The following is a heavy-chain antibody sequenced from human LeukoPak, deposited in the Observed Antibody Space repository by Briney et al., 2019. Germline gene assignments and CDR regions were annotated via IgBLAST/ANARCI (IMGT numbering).Heavy chain of an antibody. Sequence: GGSLRLSCAASGFTFSSYSMNWVRQAPGKGLEWVSSISSSSYIYYADSVKRRFTISRDNAKNSLYLQMNSLRAEDTAVYYCASKGPGKYQLSRDGYFDYWGQGTLVTVSS. CDR2: ISSSSYI. CDR1: GFTFSSYS. CDR3: ASKGPGKYQLSRDGYFDY. V-gene: IGHV3-21*01. J-gene: IGHJ4*02. D-gene: IGHD2-2*01.